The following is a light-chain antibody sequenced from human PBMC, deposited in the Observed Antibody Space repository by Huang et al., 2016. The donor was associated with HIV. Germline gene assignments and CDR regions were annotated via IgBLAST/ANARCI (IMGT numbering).Light chain of an antibody. CDR3: QQYNNWPLYT. CDR1: QSVSSN. CDR2: DAS. Sequence: ETVMTQSPATLSVSPGERATVSCRASQSVSSNLAWYQQKPGQAPRLLIYDASTRATGIPARFSGGGSVTQFTLTISSLQSEDFAVYYCQQYNNWPLYTFGQGTKLEI. J-gene: IGKJ2*01. V-gene: IGKV3-15*01.